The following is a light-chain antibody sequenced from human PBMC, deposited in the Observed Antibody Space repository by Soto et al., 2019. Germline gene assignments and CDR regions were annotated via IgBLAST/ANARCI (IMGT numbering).Light chain of an antibody. CDR2: GVF. CDR3: QRVEGTPTRT. CDR1: QSVSTTS. Sequence: EIVLTQSPGTLSFSPGEGATLSCRASQSVSTTSLAWYQQRPGQAPRLLIYGVFNRATAIPDRLSGSGSGASYTLTISRLEPEDFAVDYCQRVEGTPTRTFGHGTKVKI. J-gene: IGKJ1*01. V-gene: IGKV3-20*01.